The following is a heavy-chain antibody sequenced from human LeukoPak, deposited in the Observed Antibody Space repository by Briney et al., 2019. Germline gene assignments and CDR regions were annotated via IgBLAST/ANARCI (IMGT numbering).Heavy chain of an antibody. V-gene: IGHV3-7*01. J-gene: IGHJ4*02. D-gene: IGHD6-6*01. CDR2: IKEEGSDK. Sequence: GGSLRLSCTASGFTFRNYWMSWVSQAPGKGLECVAYIKEEGSDKNYVDSAEGRFTISRDNAKSSLYLQMNSLRVEDTAVYYCVRGTRSNSFWGQGTQVTVSS. CDR1: GFTFRNYW. CDR3: VRGTRSNSF.